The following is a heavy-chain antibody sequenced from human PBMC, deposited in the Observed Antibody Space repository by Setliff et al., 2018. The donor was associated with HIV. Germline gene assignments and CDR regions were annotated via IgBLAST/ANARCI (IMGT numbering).Heavy chain of an antibody. CDR2: IIPFLGKV. CDR3: ARDAGAPGRGNPLDY. D-gene: IGHD3-10*01. Sequence: SVKVSCKASGGTFSSYAISWVRQAPGQGLEWMGGIIPFLGKVNHTQKFQGRLTITADKSTSTSHMELSSLRSEDTAMYYCARDAGAPGRGNPLDYWGQGTLVTVSS. J-gene: IGHJ4*02. V-gene: IGHV1-69*10. CDR1: GGTFSSYA.